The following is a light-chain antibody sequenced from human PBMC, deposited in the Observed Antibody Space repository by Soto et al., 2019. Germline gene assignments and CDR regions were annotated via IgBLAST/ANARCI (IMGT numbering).Light chain of an antibody. CDR2: EVN. CDR1: SSDVGADNY. CDR3: ISYAGTAYVA. V-gene: IGLV2-8*01. J-gene: IGLJ2*01. Sequence: QSALTQPPSASGSPGQSVTISCTGTSSDVGADNYVSWYQQHPGKAPKLMIYEVNKRPSGVPDRFSGSKSGNTASLTVSGLHADDEADYYCISYAGTAYVAIGGGTKVTVL.